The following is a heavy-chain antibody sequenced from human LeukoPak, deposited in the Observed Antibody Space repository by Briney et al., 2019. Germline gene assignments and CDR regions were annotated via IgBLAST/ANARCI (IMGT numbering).Heavy chain of an antibody. CDR1: GGSISSYY. CDR3: ARLSSVSSPQFYYYYYMDV. Sequence: SETLSLTCTVSGGSISSYYWSWIRQPPGKGLEWIGYIYTSGSTNYNTSLKSRVTISVDTSKNQFSLKLSSVTAADTAVYYCARLSSVSSPQFYYYYYMDVWGKGTTVTVSS. D-gene: IGHD6-13*01. J-gene: IGHJ6*03. V-gene: IGHV4-4*09. CDR2: IYTSGST.